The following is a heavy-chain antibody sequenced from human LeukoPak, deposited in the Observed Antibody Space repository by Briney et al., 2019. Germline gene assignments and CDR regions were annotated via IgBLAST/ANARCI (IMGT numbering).Heavy chain of an antibody. CDR2: INPNSGGT. CDR3: ARDRPGYSSSSAYFDY. Sequence: GASVKVSCKASGYTFTGYYMHWVRQAPGQGLEWMGWINPNSGGTNYAQKFQGRVTMTRDTSISTAYMELSRLRSVDTAVYYCARDRPGYSSSSAYFDYWGQGTLVTVSS. D-gene: IGHD6-6*01. V-gene: IGHV1-2*02. CDR1: GYTFTGYY. J-gene: IGHJ4*02.